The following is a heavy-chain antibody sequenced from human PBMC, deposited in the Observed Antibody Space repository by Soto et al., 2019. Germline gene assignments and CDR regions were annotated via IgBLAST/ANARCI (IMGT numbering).Heavy chain of an antibody. CDR3: ARGSGVDESHYFDY. J-gene: IGHJ4*02. CDR2: TDYSRKT. CDR1: GPSISKSDNY. D-gene: IGHD3-10*01. Sequence: QVQLQESGPRLVKPSQTLSLTCSVYGPSISKSDNYWSWIRQHPGQGMQWIGYTDYSRKTYYNPSLQTRFTISLETSKNQFSLTVASVTAADTAMFYCARGSGVDESHYFDYWGQGTLVTVSS. V-gene: IGHV4-30-4*01.